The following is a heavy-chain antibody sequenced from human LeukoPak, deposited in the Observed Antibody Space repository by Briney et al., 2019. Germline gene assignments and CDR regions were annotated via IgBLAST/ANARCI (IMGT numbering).Heavy chain of an antibody. D-gene: IGHD2-2*01. CDR3: ARELLGYCSSTSCHTADWFDP. CDR1: GGSISSGSYY. Sequence: PSETLSLTCTVSGGSISSGSYYWSWIRQPAGKGLEWIGRIYTSGSTNYNPSLKSRVTISVDTSKNQFSLKLSPVTAADTAVYYCARELLGYCSSTSCHTADWFDPWGQGTLVTVSS. V-gene: IGHV4-61*02. CDR2: IYTSGST. J-gene: IGHJ5*02.